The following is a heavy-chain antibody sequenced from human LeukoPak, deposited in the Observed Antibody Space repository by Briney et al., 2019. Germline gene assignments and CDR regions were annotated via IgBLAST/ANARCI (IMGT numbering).Heavy chain of an antibody. V-gene: IGHV4-34*01. Sequence: SETLSLTCAVYGGSFSGYYWSWIRQPPGKWLEWIGEINHSGSTNYNPSLKSRVTISVDTSKNQFSLKLSSVTAADTAVYYCARLVSSSWYDYYYYYYMDVWGKGTTVTISS. D-gene: IGHD6-13*01. CDR3: ARLVSSSWYDYYYYYYMDV. CDR2: INHSGST. CDR1: GGSFSGYY. J-gene: IGHJ6*03.